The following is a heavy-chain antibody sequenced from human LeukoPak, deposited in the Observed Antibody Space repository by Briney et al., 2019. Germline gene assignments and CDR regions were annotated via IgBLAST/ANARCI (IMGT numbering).Heavy chain of an antibody. CDR2: IKSKTDGGTT. Sequence: GGSLRLSCAASGFIVNNAWMSWVRQAPGKGLEWVGRIKSKTDGGTTDYAAPVKGRFTISRDDSKNTLYLQMNSLKTEDTAVYYCTTEPRIAAAANFDYWGQGTLVTVSS. D-gene: IGHD6-13*01. CDR3: TTEPRIAAAANFDY. J-gene: IGHJ4*02. V-gene: IGHV3-15*01. CDR1: GFIVNNAW.